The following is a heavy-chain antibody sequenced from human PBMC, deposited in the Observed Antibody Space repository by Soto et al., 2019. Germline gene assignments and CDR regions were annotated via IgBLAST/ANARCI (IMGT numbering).Heavy chain of an antibody. V-gene: IGHV4-59*01. D-gene: IGHD5-18*01. Sequence: PPETLFLTFTVSVCSISSYYWGWIRQPPGKGLEWIGYIYYSGSTNYNPSLKSRVTISVDTSKNQFSLKLTSVTAADTAVYYCARGDTYFDYWGQGTLVTVSS. CDR2: IYYSGST. CDR1: VCSISSYY. J-gene: IGHJ4*02. CDR3: ARGDTYFDY.